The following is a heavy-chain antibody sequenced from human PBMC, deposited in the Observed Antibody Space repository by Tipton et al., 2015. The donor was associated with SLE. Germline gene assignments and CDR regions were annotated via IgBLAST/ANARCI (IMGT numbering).Heavy chain of an antibody. J-gene: IGHJ4*02. Sequence: LRLSCAVYGGSFSGYYWSWIRQPPGKGLEWIGEINHSGSTNYNPSLKSRVTISVDTSKNQVSLKVCSVTAADTAIYYCAREMGFASSGNYNPFDYWGQGTLVTASS. CDR3: AREMGFASSGNYNPFDY. V-gene: IGHV4-34*01. CDR2: INHSGST. CDR1: GGSFSGYY. D-gene: IGHD3-22*01.